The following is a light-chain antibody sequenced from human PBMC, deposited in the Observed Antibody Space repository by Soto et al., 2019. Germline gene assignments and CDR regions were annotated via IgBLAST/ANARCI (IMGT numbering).Light chain of an antibody. CDR2: AAS. CDR3: QQVNGYPHT. V-gene: IGKV1-9*01. CDR1: QGISSN. J-gene: IGKJ2*01. Sequence: DIQLTQSPSFLSASVGDRVTITCRARQGISSNLAWHQQKPGKAPKLLIYAASTLQSGVPSRVRGSGFGTEFTLTFSSLQPEDYATYSCQQVNGYPHTFGQGTKLEIK.